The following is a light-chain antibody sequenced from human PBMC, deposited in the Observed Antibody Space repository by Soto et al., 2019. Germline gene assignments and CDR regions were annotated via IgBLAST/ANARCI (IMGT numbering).Light chain of an antibody. CDR2: EAS. CDR1: QSVSSTY. Sequence: EIVLTQSPGTLSLSPGERATVSCRASQSVSSTYLAWYQQKPGQAPRLLIYEASSRATGIPDRFSGSGSGTDFTLTISRLETEDFAVYYCQQRSNWPLTFGQGTKVDI. V-gene: IGKV3D-20*02. J-gene: IGKJ1*01. CDR3: QQRSNWPLT.